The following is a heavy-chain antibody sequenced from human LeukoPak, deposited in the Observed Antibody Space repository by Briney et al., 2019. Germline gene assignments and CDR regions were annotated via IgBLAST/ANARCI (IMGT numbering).Heavy chain of an antibody. CDR2: IFPSGGEI. CDR1: GFTFSTFA. V-gene: IGHV3-23*01. CDR3: ARGEWFGELSPIFDY. J-gene: IGHJ4*02. Sequence: GGSLRLSCAASGFTFSTFAMIWVRQPPGKGLEWVSSIFPSGGEIHYADSVRGRFTISRDNSKNTLYLQMNSLRAEDTAVYYCARGEWFGELSPIFDYWGQGTLVTVSS. D-gene: IGHD3-10*01.